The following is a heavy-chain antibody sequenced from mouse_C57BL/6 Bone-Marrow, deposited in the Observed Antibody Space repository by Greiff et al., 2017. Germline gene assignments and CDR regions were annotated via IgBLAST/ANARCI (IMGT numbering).Heavy chain of an antibody. CDR3: ARGDIYDYDRYFDV. D-gene: IGHD2-4*01. Sequence: EVKLVESGPGMVKVSQSLSLTCTVTGYSITSGYDWHWIRHFPGNKLEWMGYISYSGSTNYNPSLKSRISITHDTSKNHFFLKLHSVTTEDTATYYCARGDIYDYDRYFDVWGTGTAVTVSS. CDR2: ISYSGST. CDR1: GYSITSGYD. J-gene: IGHJ1*03. V-gene: IGHV3-1*01.